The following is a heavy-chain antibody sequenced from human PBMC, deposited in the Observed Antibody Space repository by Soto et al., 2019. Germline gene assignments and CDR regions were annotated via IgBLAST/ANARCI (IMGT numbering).Heavy chain of an antibody. V-gene: IGHV4-59*01. CDR1: GGSSNSYH. Sequence: ETVSVKCIDSGGSSNSYHWSWIRQPPGKGLEWIGYGHYSGTTYYNPSLKSRVTMSVDMSKNQFSLKLSSVTAADTAVYYCARTRGSGWYGDNWFDPWAQG. CDR2: GHYSGTT. CDR3: ARTRGSGWYGDNWFDP. J-gene: IGHJ5*02. D-gene: IGHD6-19*01.